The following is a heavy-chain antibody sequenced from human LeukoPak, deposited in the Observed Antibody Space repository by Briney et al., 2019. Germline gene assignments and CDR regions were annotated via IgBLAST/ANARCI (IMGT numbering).Heavy chain of an antibody. CDR1: GFIFNSYA. CDR2: ISGSGGST. Sequence: GSLRLSCAASGFIFNSYAMSWVRQAPGKGLEWVSSISGSGGSTYYADSVKGRFTISRDNSKNTLYLQMNSLRADDTAVYYCAKGRTYFDYWGQGTLVTVSS. V-gene: IGHV3-23*01. J-gene: IGHJ4*02. CDR3: AKGRTYFDY.